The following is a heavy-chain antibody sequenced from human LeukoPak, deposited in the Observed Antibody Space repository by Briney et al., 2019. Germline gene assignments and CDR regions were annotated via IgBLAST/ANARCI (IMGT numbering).Heavy chain of an antibody. J-gene: IGHJ6*03. CDR2: IYYSGST. CDR1: GGSISSYY. D-gene: IGHD4-17*01. V-gene: IGHV4-59*01. Sequence: SETLSLTCTVSGGSISSYYWSWLRQPPGKGLEWIGYIYYSGSTNYNPSLKSRVTISVDTSKNQFSLKLSSVTAADTAVYYCARARGVTIFSYYYYMDVWGKGTTVTVSS. CDR3: ARARGVTIFSYYYYMDV.